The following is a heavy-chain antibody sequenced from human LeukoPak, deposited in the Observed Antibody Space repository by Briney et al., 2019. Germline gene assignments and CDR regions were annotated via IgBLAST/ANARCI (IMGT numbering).Heavy chain of an antibody. CDR2: INHSGST. Sequence: SETLSLTCDVYGGSFSGYYWSWIRQPPEKGLEWIGEINHSGSTNYNPSLKSRVTISVDTSKNQFSLKLSSVTAADTAVYYCARQTGSGLFTLPGGQGTLVTVSS. V-gene: IGHV4-34*01. D-gene: IGHD3/OR15-3a*01. CDR3: ARQTGSGLFTLP. CDR1: GGSFSGYY. J-gene: IGHJ4*02.